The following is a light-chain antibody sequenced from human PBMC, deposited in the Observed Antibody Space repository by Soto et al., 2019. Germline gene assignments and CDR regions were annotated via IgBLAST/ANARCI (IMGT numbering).Light chain of an antibody. Sequence: EIVLTQSPATLSVSPWERVTLSCRASQGIGSTLAWYRQQPGQAPRLLIYGASSRATGIPDRFSGSGSGTDFTLTISRLEPEDFAVYYCQQYGSSPWTFGQGTKVDIK. V-gene: IGKV3-20*01. CDR2: GAS. J-gene: IGKJ1*01. CDR3: QQYGSSPWT. CDR1: QGIGST.